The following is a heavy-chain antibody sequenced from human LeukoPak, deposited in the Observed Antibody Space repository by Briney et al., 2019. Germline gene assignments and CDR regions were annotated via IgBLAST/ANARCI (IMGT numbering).Heavy chain of an antibody. CDR2: INHSGST. CDR3: ARRGVVPAAMGGGNWFDP. CDR1: GGSFRGYY. V-gene: IGHV4-34*01. J-gene: IGHJ5*02. D-gene: IGHD2-2*01. Sequence: SSETLSLTCAVYGGSFRGYYWSWIRQPPGKGLEWIGEINHSGSTNYNPSLKSRVTISVDTSKNQFSLKLSSVTAADTAVYYCARRGVVPAAMGGGNWFDPWGQGTLVTVSS.